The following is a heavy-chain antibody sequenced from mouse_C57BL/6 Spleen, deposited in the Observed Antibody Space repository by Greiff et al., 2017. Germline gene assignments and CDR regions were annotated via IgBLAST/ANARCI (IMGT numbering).Heavy chain of an antibody. V-gene: IGHV1-53*01. CDR2: INPSNGGT. J-gene: IGHJ3*01. CDR3: ARMIYYGSSYVWFAY. CDR1: GYTFTSYW. D-gene: IGHD1-1*01. Sequence: QVQLQQSGTELVKPGASVKLSCKASGYTFTSYWMHWVKQRPGQGLEWIGNINPSNGGTNYNEKFKSKATLTVDKSSSTAYMQLSSLTSEDSAVYYCARMIYYGSSYVWFAYWGQGTLVTVSA.